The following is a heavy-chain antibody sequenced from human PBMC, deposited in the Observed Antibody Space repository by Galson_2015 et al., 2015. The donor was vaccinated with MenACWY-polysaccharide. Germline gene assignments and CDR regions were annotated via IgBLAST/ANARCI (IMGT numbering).Heavy chain of an antibody. V-gene: IGHV3-7*01. D-gene: IGHD6-19*01. Sequence: SLRLSCAASGFTFSGYWMSWVRQAPGKGLEWVANIKQDGSENYYVDSVKGRITISRDNAKNSLYLQMNSLRAEDTALYYCTRSIHISGWGGDFESWGQGTLVTVSS. CDR3: TRSIHISGWGGDFES. CDR2: IKQDGSEN. J-gene: IGHJ4*02. CDR1: GFTFSGYW.